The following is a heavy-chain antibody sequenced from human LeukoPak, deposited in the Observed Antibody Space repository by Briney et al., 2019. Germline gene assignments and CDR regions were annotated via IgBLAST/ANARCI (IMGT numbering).Heavy chain of an antibody. CDR1: GFTFDDYG. D-gene: IGHD6-13*01. CDR2: INWNGGST. V-gene: IGHV3-20*04. Sequence: GGSLRLSCAASGFTFDDYGMSWVRQAPGKGLEWVSGINWNGGSTGYADSVKGRFTISRDNAKNSLYLQMNSLRAEDTALYYCAGAWGIAAAGKLDYYYYMDVWGKGTTVTVSS. CDR3: AGAWGIAAAGKLDYYYYMDV. J-gene: IGHJ6*03.